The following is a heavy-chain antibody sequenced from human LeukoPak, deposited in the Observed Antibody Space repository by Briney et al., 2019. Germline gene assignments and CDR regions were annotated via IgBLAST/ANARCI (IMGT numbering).Heavy chain of an antibody. V-gene: IGHV3-21*01. CDR1: GLTFSSYS. J-gene: IGHJ3*02. D-gene: IGHD3-16*01. CDR3: ARGVMITFGGVLSADAFDI. CDR2: ISSSSSYI. Sequence: GGSLRLSCAASGLTFSSYSMNWVRQAPGKGLEWVSSISSSSSYIYYADSVKGRFTISRDNAKNSLYLQMNSLRAEDTAVYYCARGVMITFGGVLSADAFDIWGQGTMVTVSS.